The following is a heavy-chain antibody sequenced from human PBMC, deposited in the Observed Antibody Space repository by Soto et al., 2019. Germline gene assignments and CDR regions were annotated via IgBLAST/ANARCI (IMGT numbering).Heavy chain of an antibody. V-gene: IGHV4-59*02. CDR1: GGSVTSHY. J-gene: IGHJ5*02. D-gene: IGHD3-10*01. CDR2: IHYSGGT. Sequence: SETLSLTCTVYGGSVTSHYWSWIRQPPGKGLEWIGFIHYSGGTKYNPSLESRVTMSVDTSQNQLSLRLNSVTAADTAVYYCARESAGSGKNNWFDPWGRGILVTVSS. CDR3: ARESAGSGKNNWFDP.